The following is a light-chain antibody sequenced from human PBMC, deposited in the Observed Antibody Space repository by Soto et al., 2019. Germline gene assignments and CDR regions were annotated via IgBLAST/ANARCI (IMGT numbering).Light chain of an antibody. CDR1: SSNIGAGYD. CDR3: QSHDSSLHASV. V-gene: IGLV1-40*01. J-gene: IGLJ1*01. Sequence: QAVVTQPPSVSGVPGQRVTISCTGSSSNIGAGYDVHWYLQLPGTAPKLLIYGNTNRPSGVPDRFSGSKSGSSASLAITGLQAEDEADYYCQSHDSSLHASVFGTGTKVTVL. CDR2: GNT.